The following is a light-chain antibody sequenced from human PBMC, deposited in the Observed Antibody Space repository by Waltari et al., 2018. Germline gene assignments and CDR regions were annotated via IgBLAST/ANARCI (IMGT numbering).Light chain of an antibody. J-gene: IGLJ3*02. CDR2: ANN. CDR3: QSYDSSLGGSV. Sequence: QSVLTQPPSVSGAPGQRVTISCTGSSSNIGARYDVHWYQQLPGTAPKVLIYANNNRPSGVPDRFSGSKSGTSASLAISGLKAEDEADYYCQSYDSSLGGSVFGGGTKLTVL. CDR1: SSNIGARYD. V-gene: IGLV1-40*01.